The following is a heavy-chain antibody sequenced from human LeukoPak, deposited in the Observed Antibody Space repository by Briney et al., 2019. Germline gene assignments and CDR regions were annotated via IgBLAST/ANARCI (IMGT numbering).Heavy chain of an antibody. CDR2: IKQDGSEK. Sequence: GGSLRLSCAASGFTFSNYWMSWVRQAPGKGLEWVANIKQDGSEKYYVDSVKGRFTISRDNAKSSLYLQMNSLGAEDTAVYFCARALIVVGSYFDYWGQGTLVTVSS. D-gene: IGHD2-15*01. CDR1: GFTFSNYW. V-gene: IGHV3-7*01. J-gene: IGHJ4*02. CDR3: ARALIVVGSYFDY.